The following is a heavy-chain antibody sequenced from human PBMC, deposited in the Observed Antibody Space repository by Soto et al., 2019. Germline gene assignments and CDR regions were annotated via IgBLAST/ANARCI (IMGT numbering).Heavy chain of an antibody. V-gene: IGHV4-31*03. Sequence: QVQLQESGPGLVKPSQTLSLTCTVSGGSISSGGYYWSWIRQHPGKGLEWIGYIYYSGSTYYNPSLKSRVTXLVYTXXNQFSLKLSSVTAADTAVYYCARGAEANYYYGMDVWGQGITVTVSS. CDR3: ARGAEANYYYGMDV. D-gene: IGHD5-12*01. J-gene: IGHJ6*02. CDR1: GGSISSGGYY. CDR2: IYYSGST.